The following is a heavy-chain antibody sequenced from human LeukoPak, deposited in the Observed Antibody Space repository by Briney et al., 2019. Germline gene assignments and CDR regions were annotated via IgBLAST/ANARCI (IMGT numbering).Heavy chain of an antibody. CDR3: ARGLRDDSSGYYVDY. D-gene: IGHD3-22*01. J-gene: IGHJ4*02. Sequence: SETLSLTCTVSGGSISSNYWSWIRQPPGKGLEWIGYIYYSGSTNYNPSLKSRVTISVDTSKNQFSLKLSSVTAADTAVYYCARGLRDDSSGYYVDYWGQGTLVTVSP. V-gene: IGHV4-59*01. CDR1: GGSISSNY. CDR2: IYYSGST.